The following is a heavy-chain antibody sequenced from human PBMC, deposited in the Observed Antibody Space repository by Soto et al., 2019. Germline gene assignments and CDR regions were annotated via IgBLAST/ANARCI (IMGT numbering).Heavy chain of an antibody. CDR3: AYLTYYYGSGSYRLSYYGMDV. CDR1: GFTFSSYE. V-gene: IGHV3-48*03. J-gene: IGHJ6*02. D-gene: IGHD3-10*01. CDR2: ISSSGSTI. Sequence: AGGSLRLSCAASGFTFSSYEMNWVRQAPGKGLGWVSYISSSGSTIYYADSVKGRFTISRDNAKNSLYLQMNSLRAEDTAVYYCAYLTYYYGSGSYRLSYYGMDVWGQGTTVTVSS.